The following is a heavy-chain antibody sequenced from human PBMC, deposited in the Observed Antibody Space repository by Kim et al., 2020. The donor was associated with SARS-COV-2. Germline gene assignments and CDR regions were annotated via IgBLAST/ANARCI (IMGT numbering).Heavy chain of an antibody. Sequence: SETLSLTCTVSGGSISSYYWSWIRQPPGKGLEWIGYIYYSGSTNYNPSLKSRVTISVDTSKNQFSLKLSSVTAADTAVYYCARDLLIAAAPDAFDIWGQGTMVTVSS. V-gene: IGHV4-59*13. J-gene: IGHJ3*02. CDR1: GGSISSYY. CDR2: IYYSGST. CDR3: ARDLLIAAAPDAFDI. D-gene: IGHD6-13*01.